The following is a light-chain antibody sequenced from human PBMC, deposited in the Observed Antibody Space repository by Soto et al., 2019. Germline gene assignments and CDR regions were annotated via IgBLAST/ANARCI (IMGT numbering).Light chain of an antibody. J-gene: IGKJ4*01. Sequence: EIVLTQSPATLSLSPGEGATLYCRASQSVGSDLSWFQQKPGQPPRLLLYEVSNRAPGIPARFSGSGSGTDFTLTISSLEPEDFALYYCQQRSQWPPTFGGGTKVEIK. CDR1: QSVGSD. CDR3: QQRSQWPPT. CDR2: EVS. V-gene: IGKV3-11*01.